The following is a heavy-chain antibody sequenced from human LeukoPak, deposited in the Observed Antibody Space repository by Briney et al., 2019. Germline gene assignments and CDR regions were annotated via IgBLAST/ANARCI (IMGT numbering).Heavy chain of an antibody. CDR1: GFTFSSYW. D-gene: IGHD3-22*01. J-gene: IGHJ4*02. Sequence: GGSLRLSCAASGFTFSSYWMHWVRPAPGKGLVWVSRINSDGSSTSYADSVKGRFTISRDNAKNTLYLQMNSLRAEDTAVYYCAREIKDEYYYDSSGQYYFDYWGQGTLVTVSS. V-gene: IGHV3-74*01. CDR2: INSDGSST. CDR3: AREIKDEYYYDSSGQYYFDY.